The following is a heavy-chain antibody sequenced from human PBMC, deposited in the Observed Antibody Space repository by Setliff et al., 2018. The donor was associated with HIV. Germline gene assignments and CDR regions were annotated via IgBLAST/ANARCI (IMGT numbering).Heavy chain of an antibody. V-gene: IGHV1-3*01. CDR3: ATLGVAVTGTVDY. CDR1: GYTFINYA. D-gene: IGHD6-19*01. J-gene: IGHJ4*02. CDR2: INSDKGNT. Sequence: ASVKVSCKASGYTFINYAIHWVRQAPGHRLEWMGWINSDKGNTKYSQKFQGRITITRDTSASTAYIEVSSLKSEDTAVYHCATLGVAVTGTVDYWGQGTLVTVSS.